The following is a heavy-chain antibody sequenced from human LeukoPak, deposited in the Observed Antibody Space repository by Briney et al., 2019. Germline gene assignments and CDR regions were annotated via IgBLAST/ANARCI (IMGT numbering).Heavy chain of an antibody. CDR1: GGTFSSYA. CDR2: IIPILGIA. CDR3: ASDVFFGGSYYGDFDY. V-gene: IGHV1-69*04. J-gene: IGHJ4*02. Sequence: ASVKVSCKASGGTFSSYAISWVRQAPGQGLEWMGRIIPILGIANYAQKFQGRVTITADKSTSTAYMELSSLRSEDTAVYYCASDVFFGGSYYGDFDYWGQGTLVTVSS. D-gene: IGHD1-26*01.